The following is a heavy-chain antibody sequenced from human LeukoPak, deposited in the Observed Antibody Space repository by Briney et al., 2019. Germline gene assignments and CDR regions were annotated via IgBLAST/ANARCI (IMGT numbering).Heavy chain of an antibody. J-gene: IGHJ5*02. V-gene: IGHV4-61*02. D-gene: IGHD3-10*01. CDR1: GGSISSGSYY. CDR3: ARVRGGEFRFDP. Sequence: SETLSLTCTVSGGSISSGSYYWSWIRQPAGKGLEWIGRIYTSGNTNYNPSLKSRVTISVDTSKNQFSLKLSSVTAADTAVYYCARVRGGEFRFDPWGQGTLVTVSS. CDR2: IYTSGNT.